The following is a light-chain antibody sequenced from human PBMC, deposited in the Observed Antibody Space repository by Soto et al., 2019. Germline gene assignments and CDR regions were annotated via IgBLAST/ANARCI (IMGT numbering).Light chain of an antibody. J-gene: IGKJ1*01. V-gene: IGKV3-20*01. CDR3: QQCGSSPET. Sequence: DIVLTQPPGTLSLSPGQRATLSCRASQSISSTFLAWYQQKPGQAPRLLIYGASSRATGIPDRFSGSGSGTDFTLTISRLEPEDFEVYYCQQCGSSPETFGQGTKVDIK. CDR2: GAS. CDR1: QSISSTF.